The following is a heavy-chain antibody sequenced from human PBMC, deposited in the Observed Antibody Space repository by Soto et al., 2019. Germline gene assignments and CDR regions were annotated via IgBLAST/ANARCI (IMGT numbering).Heavy chain of an antibody. CDR3: AREIKAVAGPYNWFDP. CDR2: IKQDGSEK. CDR1: GFTFSSYW. J-gene: IGHJ5*02. D-gene: IGHD6-19*01. V-gene: IGHV3-7*03. Sequence: GGSLRLSCAASGFTFSSYWMSWVRQAPGKGLEWVANIKQDGSEKYCVDSVKGRFTISRDNAKNSLYLQMNSLRAEDTAVYYCAREIKAVAGPYNWFDPWGQGTLVTVSS.